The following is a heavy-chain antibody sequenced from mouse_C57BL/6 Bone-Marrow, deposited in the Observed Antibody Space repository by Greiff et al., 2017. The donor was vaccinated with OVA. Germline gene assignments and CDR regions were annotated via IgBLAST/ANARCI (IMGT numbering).Heavy chain of an antibody. Sequence: QVQLQQSGAELVKPGASVKLSCKASGYTFTEYTIHWVKQRSGQGLEWIGWFYPGSGSIKYNEKFKDKATLTADKSSSTVYMELSRLTSEDSAVYCWARHGGPRPTISYYYAMDYWGQGTSVTVSS. CDR3: ARHGGPRPTISYYYAMDY. V-gene: IGHV1-62-2*01. CDR2: FYPGSGSI. J-gene: IGHJ4*01. CDR1: GYTFTEYT. D-gene: IGHD2-10*01.